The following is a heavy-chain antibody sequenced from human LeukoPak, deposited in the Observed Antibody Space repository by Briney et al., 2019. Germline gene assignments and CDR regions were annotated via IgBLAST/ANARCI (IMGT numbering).Heavy chain of an antibody. D-gene: IGHD5-24*01. CDR3: ARDDGDGYFDY. Sequence: SETLSLTCTVSGGSISSYYWSWIRQPPGKGLEWIGYIYYSGSTNYNPSLKSRVTISVDTSKNQFSLKLSSVTAADTAVYYCARDDGDGYFDYWGQGTLVTVSS. CDR1: GGSISSYY. J-gene: IGHJ4*02. CDR2: IYYSGST. V-gene: IGHV4-59*12.